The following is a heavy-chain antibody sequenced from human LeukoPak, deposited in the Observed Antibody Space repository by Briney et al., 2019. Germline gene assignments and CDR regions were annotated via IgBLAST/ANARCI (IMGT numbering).Heavy chain of an antibody. CDR2: ISSSGSTI. J-gene: IGHJ5*02. CDR3: AREAIAAAFDP. D-gene: IGHD6-13*01. V-gene: IGHV3-48*03. CDR1: GFTFSSYE. Sequence: GSLRLSCAASGFTFSSYEMNWVRQAPGKGLEWVSYISSSGSTIYYAASVKGRFTISRDNAKNSLYLQMNSLRAEDTAVYYCAREAIAAAFDPWGQGTLVTVSS.